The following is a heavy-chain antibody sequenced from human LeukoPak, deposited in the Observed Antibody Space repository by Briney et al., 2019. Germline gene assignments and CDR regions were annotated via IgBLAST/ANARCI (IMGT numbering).Heavy chain of an antibody. D-gene: IGHD3-3*01. CDR2: IHHRGST. V-gene: IGHV4-38-2*02. J-gene: IGHJ4*02. Sequence: SETLSLTCTVSGYSISSGYNWGWIRQPPGKGLEWIGNIHHRGSTSYNPSLKSRVTISVDTSKNQFSLKLSSVTAADTAVYYCARHTTIFGHFGYWGQGTLVTVSS. CDR1: GYSISSGYN. CDR3: ARHTTIFGHFGY.